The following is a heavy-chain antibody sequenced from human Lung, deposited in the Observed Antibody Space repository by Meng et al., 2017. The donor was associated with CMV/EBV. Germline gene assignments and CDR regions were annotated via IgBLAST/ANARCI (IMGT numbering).Heavy chain of an antibody. CDR2: IYYSGTT. V-gene: IGHV4-61*01. CDR1: GASVSSRYDY. Sequence: SXTXSLXCCVSGASVSSRYDYWSWVRLPPGKGREWIGYIYYSGTTKFNPSLKSRVAILSQTSTNQFSLNLRSVTAADTAIYFCVRSTNGPGNLDYWGQGPLVTVSS. J-gene: IGHJ4*02. D-gene: IGHD1-14*01. CDR3: VRSTNGPGNLDY.